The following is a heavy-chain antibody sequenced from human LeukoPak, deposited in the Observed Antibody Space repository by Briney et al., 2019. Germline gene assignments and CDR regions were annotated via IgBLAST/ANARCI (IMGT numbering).Heavy chain of an antibody. CDR2: VSDNGGST. J-gene: IGHJ4*02. CDR3: AGGSGYSRIDY. CDR1: GFTFNSYA. D-gene: IGHD3-22*01. V-gene: IGHV3-23*01. Sequence: GGSLRLSCAASGFTFNSYAMSWVRQAPGKGLEWVSIVSDNGGSTYYAHSVKGRFTIPRDNSENTLYLQMNSLRAEDTAIYYCAGGSGYSRIDYWGQGALVTVSS.